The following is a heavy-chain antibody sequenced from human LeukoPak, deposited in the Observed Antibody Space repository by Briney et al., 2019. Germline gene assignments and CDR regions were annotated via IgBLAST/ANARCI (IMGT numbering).Heavy chain of an antibody. D-gene: IGHD2-15*01. CDR2: IYYSGNT. CDR3: ARGGWRIENWFDP. V-gene: IGHV4-59*01. J-gene: IGHJ5*02. Sequence: SETLSLTCTVSGGSMSGYYWSWIRQPPGMGLEWIGYIYYSGNTNYNPSLKSRVTISVDTSKNQFSLKLSSVTAADTAVYYCARGGWRIENWFDPWGQGTLVTVSS. CDR1: GGSMSGYY.